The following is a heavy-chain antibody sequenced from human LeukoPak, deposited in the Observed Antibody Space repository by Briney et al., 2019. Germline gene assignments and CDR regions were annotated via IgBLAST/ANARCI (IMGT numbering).Heavy chain of an antibody. CDR3: ARREVGPTLPDY. Sequence: GESLKISSKGSGYRFTNYWIGWVRQMPGKGLEWMGIIYPGDSDTRYSPSFQGQVTILVDKSISTAYLQWSSLKASDTAMYYCARREVGPTLPDYWGQGTLVTVSS. J-gene: IGHJ4*02. V-gene: IGHV5-51*01. D-gene: IGHD1-26*01. CDR2: IYPGDSDT. CDR1: GYRFTNYW.